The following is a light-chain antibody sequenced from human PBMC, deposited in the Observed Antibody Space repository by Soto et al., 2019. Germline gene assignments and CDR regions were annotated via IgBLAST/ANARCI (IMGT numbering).Light chain of an antibody. CDR1: QSVSSL. J-gene: IGKJ2*01. Sequence: EIVMTQSPATLSVSPGERVTLSCRASQSVSSLLAWYQQKPRQAPRLLIFDTSTRATGIPARFSGSESGTDFTLAISSLQSEDFAIYYCQQYHIRPYTFGQGTKVDIK. CDR2: DTS. CDR3: QQYHIRPYT. V-gene: IGKV3-15*01.